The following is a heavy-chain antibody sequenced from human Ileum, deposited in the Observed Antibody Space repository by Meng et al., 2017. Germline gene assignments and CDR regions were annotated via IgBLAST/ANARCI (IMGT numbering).Heavy chain of an antibody. J-gene: IGHJ4*02. CDR3: ARGGTAYFDY. CDR2: IYDSGST. V-gene: IGHV4-31*03. D-gene: IGHD1-1*01. CDR1: GGSISSGGYY. Sequence: QVPLQESRPGLVKPFQTLPLTCTVSGGSISSGGYYWSWIRQHPGKGLEWIGYIYDSGSTYYDPSLKSRIAISGDTSKNQFSLNLSSVTAADTAVYYCARGGTAYFDYWGQGTLVTVSS.